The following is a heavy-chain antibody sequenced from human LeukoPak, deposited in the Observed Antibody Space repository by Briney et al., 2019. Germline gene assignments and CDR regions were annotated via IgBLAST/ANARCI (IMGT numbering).Heavy chain of an antibody. CDR2: IRYDGSKK. V-gene: IGHV3-30*02. D-gene: IGHD6-13*01. Sequence: GGSLRLSCAASGFTFSSYGMHWVRQAPGKGLEWVAFIRYDGSKKYYADSVKGRFTISRDNSKNTLYLQMNSLRAEDTAVYYCAKGPNPRDLAYSSSWYGDYWGQGTLVTVSS. CDR1: GFTFSSYG. J-gene: IGHJ4*02. CDR3: AKGPNPRDLAYSSSWYGDY.